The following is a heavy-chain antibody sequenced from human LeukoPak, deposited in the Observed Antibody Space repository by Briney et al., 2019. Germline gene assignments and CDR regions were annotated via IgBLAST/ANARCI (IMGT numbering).Heavy chain of an antibody. Sequence: VSGVYISSGXXXXSWIXQHPXXXXXXXXXIYYSGSTYYNPSLKSRVTISVDTSKSQFSLRLSSVTAADTAVFYCARDRLSSWYGRLVPASFDYWGQGTLVTVSS. D-gene: IGHD6-13*01. CDR1: GVYISSGXXX. CDR2: IYYSGST. J-gene: IGHJ4*02. CDR3: ARDRLSSWYGRLVPASFDY. V-gene: IGHV4-31*02.